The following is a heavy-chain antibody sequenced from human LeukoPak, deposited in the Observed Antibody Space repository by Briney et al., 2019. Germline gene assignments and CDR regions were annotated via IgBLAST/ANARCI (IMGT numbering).Heavy chain of an antibody. Sequence: PSETLSLTCAVYGGSFSGSYWSWLRQPPGKGLEWIGEINHSGSTNYNPSLKSRVTISVDTSKNQFSLKLSSVTAADTAVYYCARTVEMAGNFDYWGQGTLVTVSS. D-gene: IGHD5-24*01. CDR2: INHSGST. CDR1: GGSFSGSY. CDR3: ARTVEMAGNFDY. V-gene: IGHV4-34*01. J-gene: IGHJ4*02.